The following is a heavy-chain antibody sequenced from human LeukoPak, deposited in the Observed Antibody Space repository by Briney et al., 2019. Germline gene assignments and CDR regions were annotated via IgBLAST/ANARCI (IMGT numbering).Heavy chain of an antibody. CDR1: GGSISSSSYY. CDR3: ASTSPKYYYESSGYSSLFDN. Sequence: SETLSLTCTVSGGSISSSSYYWGWIRQPPGKGLEWIGTIYYSGNTYYNPSLKSRLTISVDTSKNQFSLKLRSVTAADTALYYCASTSPKYYYESSGYSSLFDNWGQGTLVTVSS. CDR2: IYYSGNT. J-gene: IGHJ4*02. D-gene: IGHD3-22*01. V-gene: IGHV4-39*07.